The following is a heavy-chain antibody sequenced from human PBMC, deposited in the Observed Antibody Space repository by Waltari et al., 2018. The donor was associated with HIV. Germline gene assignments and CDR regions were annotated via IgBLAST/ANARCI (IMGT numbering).Heavy chain of an antibody. CDR1: EFTFNTSW. CDR2: IKQYESEK. D-gene: IGHD3-22*01. V-gene: IGHV3-7*01. CDR3: AREALYDSSGYYFDY. J-gene: IGHJ4*02. Sequence: EVQLVESGGGLVQPGGSLGRYCAASEFTFNTSWMPWVRQAPGKGLEWVDNIKQYESEKYYVDSVKGRFTISRDNAKNSLFLQMNSLRAEDTAVYYCAREALYDSSGYYFDYWGQGTLVTVSS.